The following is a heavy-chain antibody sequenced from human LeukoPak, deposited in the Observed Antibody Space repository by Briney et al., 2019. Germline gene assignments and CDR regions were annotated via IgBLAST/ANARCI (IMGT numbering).Heavy chain of an antibody. CDR3: AEGQITMVRGPQGFDY. D-gene: IGHD3-10*01. J-gene: IGHJ4*02. Sequence: GGSLRLSCAATGFTFSSYAMSLVRQARGKGLEWVSAISGSGGSTYYADSVKGRFNISRDNSKNTLYLQMNSLRAEDTAVYYCAEGQITMVRGPQGFDYWGQGTLVTVSS. V-gene: IGHV3-23*01. CDR1: GFTFSSYA. CDR2: ISGSGGST.